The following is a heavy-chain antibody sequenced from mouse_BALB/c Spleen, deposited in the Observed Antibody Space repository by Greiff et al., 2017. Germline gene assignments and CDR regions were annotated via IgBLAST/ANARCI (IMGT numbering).Heavy chain of an antibody. CDR2: IWAGGST. V-gene: IGHV2-9*02. CDR1: GFSLTSYG. D-gene: IGHD2-3*01. Sequence: VKLMESGPGLVAPSQSLSITCTVSGFSLTSYGVHWVRQPPGKGLEWLGVIWAGGSTNYNSALMSRLSISKDNSKSQVFLKMNSLQTDDTAMYYCAREGGYDGYPFAYWGQGTLVTVSA. CDR3: AREGGYDGYPFAY. J-gene: IGHJ3*01.